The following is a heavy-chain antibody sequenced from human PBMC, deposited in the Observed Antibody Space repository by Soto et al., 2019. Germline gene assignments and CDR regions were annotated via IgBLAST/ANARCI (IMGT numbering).Heavy chain of an antibody. CDR1: GFTISTYH. D-gene: IGHD1-26*01. J-gene: IGHJ6*02. CDR2: ISTDLRAL. CDR3: TRDGRRGYDMDV. V-gene: IGHV3-48*02. Sequence: EVKLAESGGDLVQPGGSLRLSCAASGFTISTYHLNWVRQAPGKGLEWVSYISTDLRALYYADSVRGRFTISRDNAKNSLYLQMTSLRDEETGVYCGTRDGRRGYDMDVWGQGTMVTVSS.